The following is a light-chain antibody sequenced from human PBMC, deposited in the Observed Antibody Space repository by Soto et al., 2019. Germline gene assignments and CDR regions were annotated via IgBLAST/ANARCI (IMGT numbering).Light chain of an antibody. V-gene: IGLV2-14*01. CDR1: SSDVGGYNY. Sequence: QSALTQPASVSGSPGQSITISCTGTSSDVGGYNYVSWYQQHPGKAHKLMIYDVSNRPSGVSNRFSGSKAGNTATLTLSGLQAEEEADYYCSSYTSSSTLVVFGGGTQLTVL. CDR2: DVS. J-gene: IGLJ2*01. CDR3: SSYTSSSTLVV.